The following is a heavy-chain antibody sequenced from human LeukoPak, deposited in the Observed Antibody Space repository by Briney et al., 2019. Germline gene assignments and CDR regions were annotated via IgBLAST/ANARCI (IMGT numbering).Heavy chain of an antibody. V-gene: IGHV3-21*01. CDR3: ARVPRGVRYSSSWSGYIDY. D-gene: IGHD6-13*01. CDR1: GFTFSSYS. J-gene: IGHJ4*02. CDR2: ISSSSSYI. Sequence: GGSLRLSCAASGFTFSSYSMNWVRQAPGKGLEWVSSISSSSSYIYYAGSVKGRFTISRDNAKNSLYLQMNSLRVEDTAVYYCARVPRGVRYSSSWSGYIDYWGQGTLVTVSS.